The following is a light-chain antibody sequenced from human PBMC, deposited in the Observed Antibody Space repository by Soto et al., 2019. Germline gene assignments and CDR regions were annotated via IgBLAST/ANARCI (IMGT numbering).Light chain of an antibody. CDR1: QSISRY. CDR3: QQYGGSPLFT. V-gene: IGKV3-20*01. CDR2: GAS. Sequence: IVLTQSPGTLSLSPGERTTLSCRASQSISRYLAWYQQKPGQGPRLLIYGASSRATGTPDRFSGSGSGTDFTLTINRLEPEDFALYYCQQYGGSPLFTFGPGTRVDFK. J-gene: IGKJ3*01.